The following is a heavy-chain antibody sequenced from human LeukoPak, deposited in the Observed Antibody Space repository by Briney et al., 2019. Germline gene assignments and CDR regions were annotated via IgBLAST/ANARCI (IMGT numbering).Heavy chain of an antibody. Sequence: GASVNVSCKASGGTFSSYAISWVRQAPGQGLEWMGGIIPIFGTANYAQKFQGRVTITRDTSISTAYMELSSLRSEDTAVYYCARTIVVVPATKIWFDPWGQGTLVTVSS. V-gene: IGHV1-69*05. CDR1: GGTFSSYA. J-gene: IGHJ5*02. D-gene: IGHD2-2*01. CDR3: ARTIVVVPATKIWFDP. CDR2: IIPIFGTA.